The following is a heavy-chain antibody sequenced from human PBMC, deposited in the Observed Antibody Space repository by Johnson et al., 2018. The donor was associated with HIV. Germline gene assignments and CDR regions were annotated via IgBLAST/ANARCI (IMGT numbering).Heavy chain of an antibody. CDR1: RSTFSSSA. CDR2: ISYDGSNK. Sequence: QVHLVPSGGRVLQPGRSPRSSSTASRSTFSSSAMHWVRQAPGKGLAWVEVISYDGSNKYYADSVKGRFTISRDNSKNTLYLQMNSLRAEDTAVYYCARARGGEGSGSYAFDIWGQGTMVTVSS. V-gene: IGHV3-30-3*01. J-gene: IGHJ3*02. D-gene: IGHD3-10*01. CDR3: ARARGGEGSGSYAFDI.